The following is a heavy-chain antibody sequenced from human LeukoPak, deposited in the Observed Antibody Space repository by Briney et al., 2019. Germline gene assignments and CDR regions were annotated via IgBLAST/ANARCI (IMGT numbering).Heavy chain of an antibody. CDR3: ARDVLRFSWFDP. V-gene: IGHV3-23*01. D-gene: IGHD5-12*01. CDR2: ISGSGGST. J-gene: IGHJ5*02. CDR1: GFTFSSYA. Sequence: GGSLRLSCAASGFTFSSYAMSWVRQAPGKGLEWVSAISGSGGSTYYADSVKGRFTISRDNSKNTLYLQMNSLRAEDTAVYYCARDVLRFSWFDPWGQGTLVTVSS.